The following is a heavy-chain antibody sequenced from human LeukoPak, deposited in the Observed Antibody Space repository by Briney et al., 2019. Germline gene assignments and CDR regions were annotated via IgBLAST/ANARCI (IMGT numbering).Heavy chain of an antibody. CDR2: VDPEDGET. V-gene: IGHV1-69-2*01. J-gene: IGHJ5*02. CDR3: ATGVADDFWSGYYTIDP. CDR1: GYTFTDYY. Sequence: ASVKVSCKVSGYTFTDYYMHWVQQAPGKGLEWMGLVDPEDGETIYAEKFQGRDTITADTSTDTAYMELSSLRSEDTAVYYCATGVADDFWSGYYTIDPWGQGTLVTVSS. D-gene: IGHD3-3*01.